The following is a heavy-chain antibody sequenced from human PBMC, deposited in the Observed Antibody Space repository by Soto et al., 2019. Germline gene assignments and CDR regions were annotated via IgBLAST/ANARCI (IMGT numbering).Heavy chain of an antibody. CDR2: ISGSGGST. D-gene: IGHD3-22*01. Sequence: GGSLRLSCAASGFTFSSYAMSWVRQAPGKGLEWVSAISGSGGSTYYADSVKGRFTISRDNSKNTLYLQMNSLRAEDTAVYYCAKVNHDSSGYYYRYYYGMDVWGQGTTVTVSS. J-gene: IGHJ6*02. V-gene: IGHV3-23*01. CDR3: AKVNHDSSGYYYRYYYGMDV. CDR1: GFTFSSYA.